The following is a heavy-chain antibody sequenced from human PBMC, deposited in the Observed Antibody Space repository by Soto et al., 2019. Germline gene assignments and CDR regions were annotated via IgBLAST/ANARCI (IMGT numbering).Heavy chain of an antibody. Sequence: QPGGSLRLSCAASGFTFSSYGMHWVRQAPGKGLEWVAVIWYDGSNKYYADSVKGRFTISRDNSKNTLYLQMNSLRAEDTAVYYCAREPIAAGTYQWFDPWGQGTLVTVSS. D-gene: IGHD6-13*01. J-gene: IGHJ5*02. CDR3: AREPIAAGTYQWFDP. CDR2: IWYDGSNK. V-gene: IGHV3-33*01. CDR1: GFTFSSYG.